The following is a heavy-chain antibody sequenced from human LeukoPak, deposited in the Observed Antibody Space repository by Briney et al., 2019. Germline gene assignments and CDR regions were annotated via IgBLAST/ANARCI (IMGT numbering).Heavy chain of an antibody. CDR2: INQDGSEK. CDR1: GFTFTSYR. D-gene: IGHD3-22*01. Sequence: GGSLRLSCAPSGFTFTSYRTSWVRQTPRKRLEWVSNINQDGSEKYSVDSVKGRFTISRDNAKNSLYLQMNSLRAEDTAVYYCAREYYSDSSGSDYWGQGTLVTVSS. CDR3: AREYYSDSSGSDY. J-gene: IGHJ4*02. V-gene: IGHV3-7*05.